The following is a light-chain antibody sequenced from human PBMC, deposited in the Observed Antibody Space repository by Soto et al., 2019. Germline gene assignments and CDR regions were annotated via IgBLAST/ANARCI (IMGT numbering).Light chain of an antibody. Sequence: DIQMTQSPSTLSGSVGDRVTITCRASQTISSWLAWYQQKPGKAPKLLIYKASTLKSGVPSRFSGSGSGTEFTLTISSLQSDDFAMYYCQQYNNWPLTFGGRTKVDIK. J-gene: IGKJ4*01. V-gene: IGKV1-5*03. CDR1: QTISSW. CDR3: QQYNNWPLT. CDR2: KAS.